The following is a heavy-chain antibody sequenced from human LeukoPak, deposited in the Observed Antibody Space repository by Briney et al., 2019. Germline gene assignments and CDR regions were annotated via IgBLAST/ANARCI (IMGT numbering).Heavy chain of an antibody. CDR2: ISASGGST. D-gene: IGHD1-26*01. CDR3: AKDQDSGSYCSLDY. Sequence: GESLRLSCAASGFSFRSYAMSWVRQAPGKGLEWVSAISASGGSTYYADSVKGRVTISRDNSKNTLYLQMNSLRAEDTAVYYCAKDQDSGSYCSLDYWGQGTLVTVSS. V-gene: IGHV3-23*01. J-gene: IGHJ4*02. CDR1: GFSFRSYA.